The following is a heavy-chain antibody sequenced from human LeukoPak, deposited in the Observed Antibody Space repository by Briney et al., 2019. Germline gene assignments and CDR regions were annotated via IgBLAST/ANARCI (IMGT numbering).Heavy chain of an antibody. J-gene: IGHJ4*02. CDR3: ARGPRGAYCGGDCGVNYFDY. V-gene: IGHV3-21*01. CDR2: ISSSSSYI. CDR1: GFTFSSYG. Sequence: GGSLRLSCAASGFTFSSYGMHWVRQAPGKGLEWVSSISSSSSYIYYADSVKGRFTISRDNAKNSLYLQMISLRAEDTAVYYCARGPRGAYCGGDCGVNYFDYWGQGTLVTVSS. D-gene: IGHD2-21*02.